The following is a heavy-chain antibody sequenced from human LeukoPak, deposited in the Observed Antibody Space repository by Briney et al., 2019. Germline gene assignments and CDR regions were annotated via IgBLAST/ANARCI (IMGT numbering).Heavy chain of an antibody. J-gene: IGHJ4*02. CDR1: GFTLSSCA. CDR3: PKGPKGMIVAVTTYDY. Sequence: PGGSLRLSCAASGFTLSSCAMTWVRLAPGKGLEWVSAISVSGGSTYYADSVKGRFTISRDNSKNTLYLQMNNLRAEDTAVYYCPKGPKGMIVAVTTYDYWGQGTLVTVS. V-gene: IGHV3-23*01. D-gene: IGHD3-22*01. CDR2: ISVSGGST.